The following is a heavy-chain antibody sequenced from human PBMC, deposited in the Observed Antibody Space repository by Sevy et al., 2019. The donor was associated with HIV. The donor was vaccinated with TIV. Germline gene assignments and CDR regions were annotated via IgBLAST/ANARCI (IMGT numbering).Heavy chain of an antibody. V-gene: IGHV3-30*18. Sequence: GGSLRLSCAASGFTFSSYGMHWVRQAPGKGLEWVAVISYDGSNKYYADSVKGRFTISRDNSKNTLYLQMNSLGVEDTAVYYCAKEASLWFGREYFDYWGQGTLVTVSS. CDR3: AKEASLWFGREYFDY. CDR2: ISYDGSNK. D-gene: IGHD3-10*01. J-gene: IGHJ4*02. CDR1: GFTFSSYG.